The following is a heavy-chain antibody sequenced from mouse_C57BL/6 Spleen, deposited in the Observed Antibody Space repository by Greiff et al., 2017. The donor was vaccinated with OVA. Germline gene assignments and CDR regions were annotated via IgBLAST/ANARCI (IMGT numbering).Heavy chain of an antibody. D-gene: IGHD1-1*01. J-gene: IGHJ1*03. Sequence: VQLQQSGPELVKPGASVKISCKASGYSFTDYNMNWVKQSNGKSLEWIGVINPNYGTTSYNQKFKGKATLTVDQSSSTAYMQLNSLTSEDSAVYSCARSTYYYGSSLNWYFDVWGTGTTVTVSS. CDR2: INPNYGTT. V-gene: IGHV1-39*01. CDR1: GYSFTDYN. CDR3: ARSTYYYGSSLNWYFDV.